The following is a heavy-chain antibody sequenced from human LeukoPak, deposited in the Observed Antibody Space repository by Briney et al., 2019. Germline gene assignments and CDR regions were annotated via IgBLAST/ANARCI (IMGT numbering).Heavy chain of an antibody. CDR2: ISGSGGST. D-gene: IGHD6-13*01. CDR3: AKDPIRIAAAGTFDY. CDR1: GFTFSSYA. Sequence: PGGSLRLSCAASGFTFSSYAMSWVRQAPGKGLEWVSAISGSGGSTYYADSVKGRFTISRDSSKNTLYLQMNSLRAEDTAVYYCAKDPIRIAAAGTFDYWGQGTLVTVSS. V-gene: IGHV3-23*01. J-gene: IGHJ4*02.